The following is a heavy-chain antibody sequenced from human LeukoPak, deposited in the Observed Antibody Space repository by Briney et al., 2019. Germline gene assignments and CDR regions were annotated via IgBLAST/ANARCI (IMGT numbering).Heavy chain of an antibody. CDR3: ARAYGQLPFLDY. CDR2: IYHSGST. D-gene: IGHD1-7*01. V-gene: IGHV4-38-2*02. Sequence: SETLSLTCTVSGYSISSGYYWGWIRQPPGKGLEWIGSIYHSGSTYYNPSLKSRVTISVDTSKNQFSLKLSSVTAADTAVYYCARAYGQLPFLDYWGQGTLVTVSS. CDR1: GYSISSGYY. J-gene: IGHJ4*02.